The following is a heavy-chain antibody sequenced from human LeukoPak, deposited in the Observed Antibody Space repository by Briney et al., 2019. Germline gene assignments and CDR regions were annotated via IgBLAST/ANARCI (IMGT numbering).Heavy chain of an antibody. CDR3: ARRYSGSLGRYFDY. CDR1: GGSISSGSYY. Sequence: SQTLSLTCTVSGGSISSGSYYWSWIRQPPGKGLEWIGYIYYSGSTNYNPSLKSRVTISVDTSKNQFSLKLSSVTAADTAVYYCARRYSGSLGRYFDYWGQGTLVTVSS. J-gene: IGHJ4*02. V-gene: IGHV4-61*01. D-gene: IGHD1-26*01. CDR2: IYYSGST.